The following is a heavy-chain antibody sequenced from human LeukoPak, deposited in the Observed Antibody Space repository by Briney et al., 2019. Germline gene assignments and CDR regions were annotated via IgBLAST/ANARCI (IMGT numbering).Heavy chain of an antibody. CDR1: GFTFSSYA. V-gene: IGHV3-23*01. CDR2: ISGSGGST. D-gene: IGHD2-15*01. J-gene: IGHJ3*02. Sequence: GGSLRLSCAASGFTFSSYAMSLVRQAPGKGLEWVSAISGSGGSTYYADALNGRFTISRDNSKNELYLKMNSLRDEDTAVYYCAKAPPPYCSGGSCFDAFDIWGQGTMVTVSS. CDR3: AKAPPPYCSGGSCFDAFDI.